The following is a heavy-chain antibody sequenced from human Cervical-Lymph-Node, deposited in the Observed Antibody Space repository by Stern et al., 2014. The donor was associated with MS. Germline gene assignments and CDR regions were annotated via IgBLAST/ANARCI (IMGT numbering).Heavy chain of an antibody. V-gene: IGHV4-59*01. CDR3: ARGNPITIFDYYGMDV. CDR1: GGSISSYY. D-gene: IGHD3-3*01. J-gene: IGHJ6*02. CDR2: IYYSGST. Sequence: QLQLQESGPGLVKPSETLSLTCTVSGGSISSYYWSWIRQPPGKGLEWIGYIYYSGSTNYNPSLKSRVTISVDTSKNQFSLKLSSVTAADTAVYYCARGNPITIFDYYGMDVWGQGTTVTVSS.